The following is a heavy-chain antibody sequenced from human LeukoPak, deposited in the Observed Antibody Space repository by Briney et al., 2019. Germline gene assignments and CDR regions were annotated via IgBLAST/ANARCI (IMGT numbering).Heavy chain of an antibody. CDR2: IYHSGST. D-gene: IGHD3-10*01. V-gene: IGHV4-30-2*01. CDR3: ARGTRGVINY. Sequence: PSQTLSLTCAVSGGSISSGGYSWSWIRQPPEKGLEWIGYIYHSGSTYYNPSLKSRVTISVDRSKNQFSLKLSSVTAADTAVYYCARGTRGVINYWGQGTLVTVSS. J-gene: IGHJ4*02. CDR1: GGSISSGGYS.